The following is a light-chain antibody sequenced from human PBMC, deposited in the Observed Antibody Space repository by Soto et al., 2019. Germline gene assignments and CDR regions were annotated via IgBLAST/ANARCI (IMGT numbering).Light chain of an antibody. CDR3: CSYAGSSTFYWM. V-gene: IGLV2-23*02. Sequence: QSALTQPASVSGSPGQSITISCTGTSSDVGSYNLVSWYQQHPGKAPKLMIYEVSKRPSGVSNRFSGSKSGNTASLTISGLQAEDEADYYCCSYAGSSTFYWMFGGGTKLTVL. CDR1: SSDVGSYNL. J-gene: IGLJ3*02. CDR2: EVS.